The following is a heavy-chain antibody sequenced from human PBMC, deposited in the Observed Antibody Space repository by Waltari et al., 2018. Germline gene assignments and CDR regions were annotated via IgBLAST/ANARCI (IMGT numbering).Heavy chain of an antibody. CDR2: IYGSGGST. J-gene: IGHJ4*02. V-gene: IGHV4-4*07. Sequence: GLVKPSVTLSLTCPVSGGAIGSNYRSWIRQPPGKGLEWIGRIYGSGGSTDYNPSLKSRVTISTDTSKNQFSLKLSSVTAADTAVYYCAGGSYFDNWGQGVLVTVSS. CDR3: AGGSYFDN. CDR1: GGAIGSNY.